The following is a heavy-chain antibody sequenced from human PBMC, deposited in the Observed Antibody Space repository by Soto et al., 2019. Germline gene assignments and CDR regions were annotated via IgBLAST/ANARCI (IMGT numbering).Heavy chain of an antibody. Sequence: QVQLQESGPGLVKPSGTLSLTCGVSVDSISSSNWWAWVRQPPGKGLEGIGEIYHSVSTNYNPSHKSRVTISLDKSENHFSLKMSSVTAADTAVYYCARASMVGQDRWWIDYWGQGTLVTVSS. CDR3: ARASMVGQDRWWIDY. CDR2: IYHSVST. J-gene: IGHJ4*02. D-gene: IGHD2-15*01. CDR1: VDSISSSNW. V-gene: IGHV4-4*02.